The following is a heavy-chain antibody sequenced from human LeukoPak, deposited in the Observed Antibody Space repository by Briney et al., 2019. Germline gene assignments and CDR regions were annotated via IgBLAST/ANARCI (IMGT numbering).Heavy chain of an antibody. Sequence: SQTLSLTCTVSGGSISSGGYYWSWIRQHPGKGLEWIGYIFYTGSTYYNPSLKSRVTISVDTSKNQFSLKLTSVTAADTAVYYCARDHSHPPPVVPILWGQGTLVTVSS. D-gene: IGHD4-23*01. CDR1: GGSISSGGYY. CDR3: ARDHSHPPPVVPIL. J-gene: IGHJ4*02. CDR2: IFYTGST. V-gene: IGHV4-31*03.